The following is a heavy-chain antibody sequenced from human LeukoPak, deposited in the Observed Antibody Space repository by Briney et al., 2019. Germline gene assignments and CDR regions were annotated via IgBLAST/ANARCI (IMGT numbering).Heavy chain of an antibody. V-gene: IGHV1-18*01. CDR1: GYTFTSYG. CDR3: ARGPYYDYVWGSYRPPRFDY. J-gene: IGHJ4*02. CDR2: ISAYNGNT. Sequence: ASVKVSCKASGYTFTSYGISWVRQAPGQGLEWMGWISAYNGNTNYAQKLQGRVIMTTDTSTSTAYMELRSLRSDDTAVYYCARGPYYDYVWGSYRPPRFDYWGQGTLVTVSS. D-gene: IGHD3-16*02.